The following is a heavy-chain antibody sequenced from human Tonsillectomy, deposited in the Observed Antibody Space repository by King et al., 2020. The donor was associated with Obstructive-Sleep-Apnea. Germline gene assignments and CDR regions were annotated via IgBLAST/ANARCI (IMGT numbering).Heavy chain of an antibody. J-gene: IGHJ5*02. CDR2: IHPSGST. CDR3: ASGLLPAASGLLDP. D-gene: IGHD2-2*01. V-gene: IGHV4-4*02. Sequence: QLQESGPGLVKPSETLSLTCTVSGGSITSGNWWHWVRQPPGKGLEWIGEIHPSGSTNYNPSLKSRVTISMDNSKNQFSLRLTSVTAADTAFYYCASGLLPAASGLLDPWGQGTLVTVSS. CDR1: GGSITSGNW.